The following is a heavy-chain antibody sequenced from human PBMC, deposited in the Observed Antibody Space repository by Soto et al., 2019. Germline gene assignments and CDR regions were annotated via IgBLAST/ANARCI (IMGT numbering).Heavy chain of an antibody. CDR1: GGSVSSGGYY. D-gene: IGHD5-18*01. J-gene: IGHJ4*02. CDR2: IHYSGNT. CDR3: ARDIRGYSRAFDY. Sequence: TLSLTCTVSGGSVSSGGYYWTWIRQPPGKGLEWIGYIHYSGNTNYNPSLKSRVTISVDTSKNQFSLKLTSVTAADAAVYYCARDIRGYSRAFDYWGQGTLVTVSS. V-gene: IGHV4-61*08.